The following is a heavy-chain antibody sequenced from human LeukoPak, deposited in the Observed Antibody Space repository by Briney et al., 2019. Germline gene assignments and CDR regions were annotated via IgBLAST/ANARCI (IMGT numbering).Heavy chain of an antibody. Sequence: PGGSLRLSCAASGFTFSSYWMHWDRQAPGKGLVWVSRINSDGSSTSYADSVKGRFTISRDNAKNTLYLQMNSLRAEDTAVYYCARGVGPRARGYDFWSGYLGEGDYWGQGTLVTVSS. CDR3: ARGVGPRARGYDFWSGYLGEGDY. D-gene: IGHD3-3*01. CDR2: INSDGSST. CDR1: GFTFSSYW. V-gene: IGHV3-74*01. J-gene: IGHJ4*02.